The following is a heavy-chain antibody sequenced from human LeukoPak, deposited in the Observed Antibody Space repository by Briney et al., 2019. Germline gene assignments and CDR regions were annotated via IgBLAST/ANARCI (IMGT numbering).Heavy chain of an antibody. V-gene: IGHV3-23*01. J-gene: IGHJ3*02. Sequence: GGSLRLSCAASGFTFRSYAMSWVRQAPGKGLEYVSAISGTGGSTYYADSVKGRFTISRDNSKNTLYLEMNSLRAEDTAVYYCVKDQGNSGYYSRDAFDIWGQGTMVTVSS. CDR1: GFTFRSYA. CDR2: ISGTGGST. D-gene: IGHD3-22*01. CDR3: VKDQGNSGYYSRDAFDI.